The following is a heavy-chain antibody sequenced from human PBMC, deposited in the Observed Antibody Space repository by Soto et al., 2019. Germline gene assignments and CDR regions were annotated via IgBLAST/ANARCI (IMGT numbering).Heavy chain of an antibody. V-gene: IGHV4-38-2*01. D-gene: IGHD2-15*01. J-gene: IGHJ4*02. CDR1: DSSINSNYY. CDR2: IHHSGTT. Sequence: ETLSSTFGVSDSSINSNYYWRWIRQPPGKVLEWIGPIHHSGTTYYTPSLKSRATSSVDISKEHLSLRLTSVTAAYTAVYYCARRVXGGNVDYRGQLATVSVSS. CDR3: ARRVXGGNVDY.